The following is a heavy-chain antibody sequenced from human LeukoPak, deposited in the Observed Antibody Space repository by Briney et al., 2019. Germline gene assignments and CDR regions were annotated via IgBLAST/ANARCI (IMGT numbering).Heavy chain of an antibody. CDR3: ARQDGFDWNYVDY. V-gene: IGHV4-30-2*01. CDR1: GGSISSGGYY. CDR2: TYHSGST. Sequence: SETLSLTCTVSGGSISSGGYYWSWIRQPPGKGLEWIGYTYHSGSTYYNPSLKSRVTISVDRSKNQFSLKLSSVTAADTAVYYCARQDGFDWNYVDYWGQGTLVTVSS. D-gene: IGHD1-1*01. J-gene: IGHJ4*02.